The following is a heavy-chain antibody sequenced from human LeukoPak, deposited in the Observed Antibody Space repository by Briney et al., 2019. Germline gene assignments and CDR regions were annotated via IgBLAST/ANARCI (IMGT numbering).Heavy chain of an antibody. CDR3: ARDSGAAAESGAFDI. CDR2: IYTSGST. J-gene: IGHJ3*02. D-gene: IGHD6-13*01. V-gene: IGHV4-4*07. Sequence: SETLSLTCTASGGSISGYYWSWIRQPAGKGLEWIGRIYTSGSTNYNPSLKSRVTMSVGTSKNQFSLKLSSVTAADTAGDYCARDSGAAAESGAFDIWGQGTMVTVSS. CDR1: GGSISGYY.